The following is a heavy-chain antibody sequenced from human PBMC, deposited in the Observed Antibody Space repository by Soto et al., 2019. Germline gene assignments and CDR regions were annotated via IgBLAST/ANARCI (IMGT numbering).Heavy chain of an antibody. CDR3: ARDDFWSGYSNYYYYGMDV. CDR1: GGTFSSYA. V-gene: IGHV1-69*01. CDR2: IIPIFGTA. Sequence: QVQLVQSGAEVKKPGSSVKVSCKASGGTFSSYAISWVRQAPGQGLEWMGGIIPIFGTANYAQTFQGRVTITADESTSTAYMELSSLRSEDTAVYYCARDDFWSGYSNYYYYGMDVWGQGTTVTVSS. J-gene: IGHJ6*02. D-gene: IGHD3-3*01.